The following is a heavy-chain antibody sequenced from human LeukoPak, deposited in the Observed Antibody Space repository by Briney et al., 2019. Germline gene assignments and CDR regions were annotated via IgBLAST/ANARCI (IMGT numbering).Heavy chain of an antibody. D-gene: IGHD6-19*01. V-gene: IGHV3-23*01. CDR2: IFPSGGEI. Sequence: GGSLRLSCAASGFTFSTFAMIWVRQPPGKGLEWVSSIFPSGGEIHYADSVRGRFTISRDNSKNTLYLQMNSLRAEDTAVYYCAKEFHGIAVAGPDVNWGQGTLVTVSS. CDR1: GFTFSTFA. J-gene: IGHJ4*02. CDR3: AKEFHGIAVAGPDVN.